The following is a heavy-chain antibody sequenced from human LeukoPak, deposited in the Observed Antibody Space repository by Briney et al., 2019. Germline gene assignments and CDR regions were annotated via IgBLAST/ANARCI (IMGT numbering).Heavy chain of an antibody. D-gene: IGHD3-10*01. Sequence: ASVKVSCKASGYTFTSYDINWVRQATGQGLEWMGWMNPNSGNTGYAQKFQGRVTITRNTSISTAYMELSSLRSEDTAVYYCAREAYGSGSFRTDYYYMDVWGKGTTVTISS. J-gene: IGHJ6*03. V-gene: IGHV1-8*03. CDR2: MNPNSGNT. CDR1: GYTFTSYD. CDR3: AREAYGSGSFRTDYYYMDV.